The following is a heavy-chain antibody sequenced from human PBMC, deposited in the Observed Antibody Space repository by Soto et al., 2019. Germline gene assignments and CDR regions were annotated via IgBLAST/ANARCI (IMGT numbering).Heavy chain of an antibody. CDR1: GFTFSSYG. D-gene: IGHD1-26*01. V-gene: IGHV3-30*18. Sequence: PGGSLRLSCAASGFTFSSYGMHWVRQAPGKGLEWVAVISYDGSNKYYADSVKGRFTISRDNSKNTLYLQMNSLRAEDTAVYYCAKKSSRSYYIDYWGPGILVSVSS. CDR3: AKKSSRSYYIDY. CDR2: ISYDGSNK. J-gene: IGHJ4*02.